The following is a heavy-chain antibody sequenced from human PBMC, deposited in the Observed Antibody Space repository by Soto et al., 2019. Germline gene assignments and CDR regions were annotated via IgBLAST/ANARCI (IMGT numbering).Heavy chain of an antibody. CDR1: GFTLSSSGVG. CDR2: IYWDDDK. V-gene: IGHV2-5*02. CDR3: AHSLIGYYYDSSGSNWFDP. Sequence: SGPTLVNPTQTLTLTCTFSGFTLSSSGVGVGWIRQPPGKALEWLALIYWDDDKRYSPSLKSRLTITKDTSKNQVVLTMTNMDPADTATYYCAHSLIGYYYDSSGSNWFDPWGQGTLVTVS. D-gene: IGHD3-22*01. J-gene: IGHJ5*02.